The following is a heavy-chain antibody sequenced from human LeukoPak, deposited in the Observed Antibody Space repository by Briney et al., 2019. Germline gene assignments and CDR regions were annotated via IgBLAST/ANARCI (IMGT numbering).Heavy chain of an antibody. J-gene: IGHJ4*02. CDR1: GGTFSSYA. Sequence: ASVKVSCKASGGTFSSYAISWVRQAPGQGLEWMGGIIPIFGTANYAQKFQGRVTITTDESTSTAYMELSSLRSEDTAVYYCARTSPGGYYDSSGYYYFDYWGQGTLVTVSS. D-gene: IGHD3-22*01. CDR3: ARTSPGGYYDSSGYYYFDY. V-gene: IGHV1-69*05. CDR2: IIPIFGTA.